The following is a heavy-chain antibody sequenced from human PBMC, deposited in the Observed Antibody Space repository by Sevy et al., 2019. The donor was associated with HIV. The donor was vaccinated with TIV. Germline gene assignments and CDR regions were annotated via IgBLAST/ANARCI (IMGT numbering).Heavy chain of an antibody. D-gene: IGHD1-26*01. CDR3: ANAYSGSYSHSYLYALDV. V-gene: IGHV3-30*18. J-gene: IGHJ6*02. Sequence: GGSLRLSCTGSGFSFSYYGIHWVRQAPGKVLDWVALISHDGINEYYADSVKGRFTISRDNSRNTVYLEMNSLRNEDTAIYFCANAYSGSYSHSYLYALDVWGQGTTVTVSS. CDR2: ISHDGINE. CDR1: GFSFSYYG.